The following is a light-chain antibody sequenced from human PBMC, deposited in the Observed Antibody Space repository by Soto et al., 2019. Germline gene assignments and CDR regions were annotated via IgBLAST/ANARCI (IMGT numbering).Light chain of an antibody. CDR3: QQYNSYSWT. CDR2: DAS. CDR1: QSISYW. J-gene: IGKJ1*01. Sequence: DIQMTQAPSTLSASVGDRVTITCRASQSISYWLAWYQQKPRKAPTLLIYDASTLESGVPSRFSGSGFGTDFTLTISTLQPEDFGTYYCQQYNSYSWTVGQGTKVDIK. V-gene: IGKV1-5*01.